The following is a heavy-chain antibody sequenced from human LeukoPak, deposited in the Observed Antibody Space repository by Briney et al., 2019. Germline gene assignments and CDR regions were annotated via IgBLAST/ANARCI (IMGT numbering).Heavy chain of an antibody. Sequence: SETLSLTCAVYGGSFSGYYWSWIRQPPGKGLEWIGEINHGGSTNYNPSLKSRVTISVDTSKNQFSLKLSSVTAADTAVYYCAKAGRPAAHWYFDLWGRGTLVTVSS. CDR2: INHGGST. D-gene: IGHD2-2*01. CDR1: GGSFSGYY. CDR3: AKAGRPAAHWYFDL. J-gene: IGHJ2*01. V-gene: IGHV4-34*01.